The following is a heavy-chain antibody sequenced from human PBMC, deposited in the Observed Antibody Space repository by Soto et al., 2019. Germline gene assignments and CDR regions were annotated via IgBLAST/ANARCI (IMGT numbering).Heavy chain of an antibody. CDR1: GITFSTYA. Sequence: EVQLLASGGGLVQPGGSLRLSCAASGITFSTYAMSWVRQAPGKGLEWVSAISGSGGSTYYADSVNGRFTISRDNSKNTLYLQMNSLRAEDTAVYYCAKDTGDVTAIHFDYWGQGTLVTVSS. V-gene: IGHV3-23*01. D-gene: IGHD2-21*02. CDR2: ISGSGGST. J-gene: IGHJ4*02. CDR3: AKDTGDVTAIHFDY.